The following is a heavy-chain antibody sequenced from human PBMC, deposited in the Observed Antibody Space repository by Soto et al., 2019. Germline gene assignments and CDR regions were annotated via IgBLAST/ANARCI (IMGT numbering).Heavy chain of an antibody. Sequence: SETLSLTCTVSGGSISSYYWSWIRQPPGKGLEWIGYIYYSGSTNYNPSLKSRVTISVDTSKNQFSLKLSSVTAADTAVYYCARDLRGPDSSSWYFDYWGQGTLVTVSS. CDR2: IYYSGST. CDR1: GGSISSYY. J-gene: IGHJ4*02. CDR3: ARDLRGPDSSSWYFDY. V-gene: IGHV4-59*01. D-gene: IGHD6-13*01.